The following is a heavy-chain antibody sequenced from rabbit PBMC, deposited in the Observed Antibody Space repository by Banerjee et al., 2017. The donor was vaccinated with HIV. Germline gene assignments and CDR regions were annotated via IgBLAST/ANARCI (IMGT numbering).Heavy chain of an antibody. Sequence: QSLEESGGGLVQPEGSLTLTCTASGFSFSSGYYMCWVRQAPGKGLEWIACIYAGSTGTTHYASWAKGRFTISKTSSTTVTLQMTSLTAADTATYFCARDASSDYWSFYLWGQGTLVTVS. CDR1: GFSFSSGYY. CDR2: IYAGSTGTT. V-gene: IGHV1S40*01. J-gene: IGHJ4*01. CDR3: ARDASSDYWSFYL. D-gene: IGHD1-1*01.